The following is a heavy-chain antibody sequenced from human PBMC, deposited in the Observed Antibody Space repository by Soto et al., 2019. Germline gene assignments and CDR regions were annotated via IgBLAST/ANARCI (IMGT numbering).Heavy chain of an antibody. CDR2: ISYDGSNK. V-gene: IGHV3-30*18. Sequence: PGGSLRLSCAASGFTCSSYVMHWVRQSPGKGLEWVAVISYDGSNKYYADSVKGRFTISRDNSKNTLYLQMNSLRAEDTAVYYCAKEEGLPTGYYYYGMDVWGQGTTVTVSS. J-gene: IGHJ6*02. D-gene: IGHD5-12*01. CDR3: AKEEGLPTGYYYYGMDV. CDR1: GFTCSSYV.